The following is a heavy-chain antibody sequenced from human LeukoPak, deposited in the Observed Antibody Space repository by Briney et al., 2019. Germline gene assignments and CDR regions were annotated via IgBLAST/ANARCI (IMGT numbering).Heavy chain of an antibody. V-gene: IGHV3-23*01. D-gene: IGHD3-3*01. CDR2: ISGNAGST. CDR3: AKGGLQSSEWLPPLNY. CDR1: GFTLSSYA. J-gene: IGHJ4*02. Sequence: GGSLRLSCAASGFTLSSYAMSWVRQAPGKGLEWVSLISGNAGSTYYADSVKGRFTISRDITKNTLYLQMNSLRAEDTATYYGAKGGLQSSEWLPPLNYWGQGTLVTVSS.